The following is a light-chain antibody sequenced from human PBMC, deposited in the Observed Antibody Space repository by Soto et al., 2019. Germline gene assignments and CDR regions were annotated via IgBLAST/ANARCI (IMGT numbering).Light chain of an antibody. J-gene: IGLJ1*01. V-gene: IGLV2-14*01. CDR2: DVS. CDR3: SSYTSSSTLYV. Sequence: QSALTQPASVSGSPGQSITISCTGTSSDVGGYNYVSWYQQHPGKAPKLMIYDVSNRPSGVSNRFSCSKSGNTASLTISGLQAEDEAAYYCSSYTSSSTLYVFGTGTKLTVL. CDR1: SSDVGGYNY.